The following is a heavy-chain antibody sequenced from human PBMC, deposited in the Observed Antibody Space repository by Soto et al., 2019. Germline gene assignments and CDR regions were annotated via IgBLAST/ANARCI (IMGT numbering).Heavy chain of an antibody. CDR3: ARDKVWFGAEKYGMDV. D-gene: IGHD3-10*01. CDR1: GFTFSSYW. Sequence: EVQLVESGGGLVQPGGSLRLSCAASGFTFSSYWMHWVRQAPGKGLVWVSRINSDGSSTSYADSVKGRFTISRDNAKNTLYLQMNSLRAEDTAVYYCARDKVWFGAEKYGMDVWGQGTTVTVSS. J-gene: IGHJ6*02. CDR2: INSDGSST. V-gene: IGHV3-74*01.